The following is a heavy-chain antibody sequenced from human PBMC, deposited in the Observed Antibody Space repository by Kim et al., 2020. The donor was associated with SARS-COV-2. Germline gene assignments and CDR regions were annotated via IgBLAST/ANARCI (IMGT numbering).Heavy chain of an antibody. J-gene: IGHJ4*02. CDR3: AREGLYYDFWSGSIFY. V-gene: IGHV3-11*06. Sequence: SMKGRFTMSRDNAKNSLYLQMNSLRAEDTAVYYCAREGLYYDFWSGSIFYWGQGTLVTVSS. D-gene: IGHD3-3*01.